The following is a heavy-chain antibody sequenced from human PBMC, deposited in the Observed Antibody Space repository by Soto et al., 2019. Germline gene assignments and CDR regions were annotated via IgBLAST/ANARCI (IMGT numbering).Heavy chain of an antibody. Sequence: TSETLSLTCTVSGGAISFYNWNWIRQSPGKGLEWIGYSYSSGSTNYNPSLKSRVTISVDTPKNQFSLQLTYVTAADTAVYYCARDDSTTHRDSFDIWGQGTMVTVSS. CDR1: GGAISFYN. CDR3: ARDDSTTHRDSFDI. V-gene: IGHV4-59*01. CDR2: SYSSGST. D-gene: IGHD6-13*01. J-gene: IGHJ3*02.